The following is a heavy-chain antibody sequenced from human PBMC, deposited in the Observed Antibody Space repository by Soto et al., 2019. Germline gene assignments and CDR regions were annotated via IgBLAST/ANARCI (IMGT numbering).Heavy chain of an antibody. CDR1: GGTFSTHA. CDR2: IIPISGTT. Sequence: SVKVSCKASGGTFSTHAIIWVRQAPGHGLEWMGGIIPISGTTYYTQKFQGRVTITADEPTSTAFMELSSLKSDDTAVFYCARGYCSGGNCYSGMDVWGQGTMVTVSS. CDR3: ARGYCSGGNCYSGMDV. J-gene: IGHJ6*02. V-gene: IGHV1-69*13. D-gene: IGHD2-15*01.